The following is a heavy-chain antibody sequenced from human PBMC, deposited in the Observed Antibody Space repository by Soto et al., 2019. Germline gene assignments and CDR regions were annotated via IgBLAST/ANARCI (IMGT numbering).Heavy chain of an antibody. CDR3: TKVSGRYCYGMDV. CDR2: IYHSGST. CDR1: GGSISSSNW. V-gene: IGHV4-4*02. Sequence: QVQLQESGPGLVKPSGTLSLTCAVSGGSISSSNWWSWARQPPWNGLAWMGEIYHSGSTNYNPSPKSRFTIAVDKSKTQFSLKLSSVTAADTAVYYCTKVSGRYCYGMDVWGKGTKVTVSS. J-gene: IGHJ6*04. D-gene: IGHD1-26*01.